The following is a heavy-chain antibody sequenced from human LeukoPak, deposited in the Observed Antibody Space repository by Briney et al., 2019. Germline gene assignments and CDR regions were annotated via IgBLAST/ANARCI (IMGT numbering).Heavy chain of an antibody. V-gene: IGHV4-34*01. J-gene: IGHJ4*02. CDR1: GGSFSGYY. Sequence: PSETLSLTCAVYGGSFSGYYWSWIRQPPGKGLEWIGEIKHSGSTNYNPSLKSRVTISVDTSKNQFSLKLSSVTAADTAVYYCAREDYDYVWGRLSVYWGQGTLVTVSS. CDR3: AREDYDYVWGRLSVY. D-gene: IGHD3-16*01. CDR2: IKHSGST.